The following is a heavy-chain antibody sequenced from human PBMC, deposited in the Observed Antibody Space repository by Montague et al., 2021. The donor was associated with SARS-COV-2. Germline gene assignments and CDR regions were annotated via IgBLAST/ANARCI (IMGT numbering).Heavy chain of an antibody. CDR3: ANAPLFYDFWSGYTQDYFDY. D-gene: IGHD3-3*01. V-gene: IGHV3-23*01. J-gene: IGHJ4*02. Sequence: SLRLSCAASGFTFSSYAVSWVRQAPGKGLEWVSAISGSGGSTYYADSVKGRFTISRDNSKNTLYLQMNSLRAEDTAVYYCANAPLFYDFWSGYTQDYFDYWGQGTLVTVSS. CDR1: GFTFSSYA. CDR2: ISGSGGST.